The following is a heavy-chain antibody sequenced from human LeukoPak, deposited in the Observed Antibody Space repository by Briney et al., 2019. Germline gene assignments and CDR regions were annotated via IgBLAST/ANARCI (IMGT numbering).Heavy chain of an antibody. CDR3: ARLSGSPWC. Sequence: SETLSLTCAVYGGSFSGYSWNWIRQPPVKGLEWIGEINHSGGTNYNPSLKSRVTITVDTSKKQFSLKLSSVTAADTAVYYCARLSGSPWCWGQGTLVTVSS. D-gene: IGHD2-8*02. CDR2: INHSGGT. J-gene: IGHJ4*02. V-gene: IGHV4-34*01. CDR1: GGSFSGYS.